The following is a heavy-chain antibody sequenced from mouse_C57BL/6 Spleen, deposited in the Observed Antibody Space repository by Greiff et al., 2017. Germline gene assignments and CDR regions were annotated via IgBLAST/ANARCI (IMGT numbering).Heavy chain of an antibody. J-gene: IGHJ2*01. V-gene: IGHV5-4*01. CDR1: GFTFSSYA. CDR3: ARDGDFDY. Sequence: EVKLVESGGGLVKPGGSLKLSCAASGFTFSSYAMSWVRQTPEKRLEWVATISDGGSYTYSPDNVKGRFTISRDNAKNNLYLQMSHLKSEDTAMYYCARDGDFDYWGQGTTLTVSS. D-gene: IGHD1-1*02. CDR2: ISDGGSYT.